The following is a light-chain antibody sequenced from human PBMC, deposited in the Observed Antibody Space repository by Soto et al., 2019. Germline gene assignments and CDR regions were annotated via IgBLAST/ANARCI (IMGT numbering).Light chain of an antibody. CDR3: AAWDDSLSVHVV. CDR1: SSNIGSNY. J-gene: IGLJ2*01. CDR2: RNN. Sequence: QPVLTQPPSASGTPGQRVTISCSGSSSNIGSNYVYWYQQLPETAPKLLIYRNNQRPSGVPDRFSGSKSGTSASLAISGLRSEDEADYYCAAWDDSLSVHVVFGGGTKLTVL. V-gene: IGLV1-47*01.